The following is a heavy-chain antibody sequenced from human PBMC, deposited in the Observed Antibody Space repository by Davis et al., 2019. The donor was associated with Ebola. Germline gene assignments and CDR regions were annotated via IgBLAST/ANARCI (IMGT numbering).Heavy chain of an antibody. Sequence: SVKVSCKASGGTFSDYTFTWVRQAPGQGLEWMGRINPILGVADYAQRFQGRVTITADKSTVTAYLTLSSLRSEDTAVYYCSEQGFSGYNYFDSWGQGTLVTVS. V-gene: IGHV1-69*02. J-gene: IGHJ4*02. CDR3: SEQGFSGYNYFDS. CDR1: GGTFSDYT. D-gene: IGHD5-12*01. CDR2: INPILGVA.